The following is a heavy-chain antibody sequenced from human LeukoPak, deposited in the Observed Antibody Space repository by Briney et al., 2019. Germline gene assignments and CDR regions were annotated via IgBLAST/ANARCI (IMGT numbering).Heavy chain of an antibody. D-gene: IGHD3-10*01. CDR1: GFTFSSYS. V-gene: IGHV3-21*01. J-gene: IGHJ4*02. CDR3: ARHADCSSTSCRPDYYGSGSYLFDY. Sequence: GGSLRLSCAASGFTFSSYSMNWVRQAPGKGLEWVSSISSSSSYIYYADSVKGRFTISRDNAKNSLYLQMNSLRAEDTAVYYCARHADCSSTSCRPDYYGSGSYLFDYWGQGTLVTVSS. CDR2: ISSSSSYI.